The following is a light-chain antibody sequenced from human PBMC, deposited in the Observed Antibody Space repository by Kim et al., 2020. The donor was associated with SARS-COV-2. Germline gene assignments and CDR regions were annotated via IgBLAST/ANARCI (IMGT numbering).Light chain of an antibody. Sequence: QLVLTQSPSASASLGASVKLTCTLSSGHSSYAIAWHQQQPEKGPRYLMKLNSDGCHSKGDGIPDRFSGSSSGAERYLTNSSLQSEDEADYYCQTWGTGIRVFGGGTQLTVL. CDR3: QTWGTGIRV. CDR2: LNSDGCH. CDR1: SGHSSYA. V-gene: IGLV4-69*01. J-gene: IGLJ3*02.